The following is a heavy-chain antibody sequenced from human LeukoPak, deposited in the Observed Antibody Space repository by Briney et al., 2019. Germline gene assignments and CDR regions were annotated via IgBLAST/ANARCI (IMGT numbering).Heavy chain of an antibody. CDR1: GFPFRNCA. V-gene: IGHV3-23*01. D-gene: IGHD3-10*01. CDR3: AKRSGGLLRYFDY. Sequence: PGGTLRLSCAASGFPFRNCAMTWVRQAPGRGLEWVSIISDSVGTTYYADSVKGRFTISRDNSKNTLYLQMNSLRAEDTAVYYCAKRSGGLLRYFDYWGQGTLVTVSS. CDR2: ISDSVGTT. J-gene: IGHJ4*02.